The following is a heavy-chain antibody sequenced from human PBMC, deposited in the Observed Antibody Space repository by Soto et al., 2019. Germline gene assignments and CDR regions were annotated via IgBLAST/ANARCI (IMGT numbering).Heavy chain of an antibody. J-gene: IGHJ5*02. CDR3: AKDRSYYYDSSGPLNWFDP. V-gene: IGHV3-30*18. CDR2: ISYDGSNK. CDR1: GFTFSSYG. D-gene: IGHD3-22*01. Sequence: PVGSLRLSCAASGFTFSSYGMHWVRQAPGKGLEWVAVISYDGSNKYYADSVKGRFTISRDNSKNTLYLQMNSLRAEDTAVYYCAKDRSYYYDSSGPLNWFDPWGQGTLVTVSS.